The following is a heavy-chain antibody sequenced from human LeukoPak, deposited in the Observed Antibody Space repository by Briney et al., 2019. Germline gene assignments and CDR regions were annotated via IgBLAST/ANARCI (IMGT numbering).Heavy chain of an antibody. CDR2: FDPEDGET. D-gene: IGHD6-13*01. CDR1: GYTLTELS. V-gene: IGHV1-24*01. Sequence: ASVKVSCKVSGYTLTELSMHWVRQAPGKGLEWMGGFDPEDGETIYAQKFQGRVTMTEDTSTDTAYMELSSLRSDDTAVYYCARDWGIAAAGNFDYWGQGTLVTVSS. J-gene: IGHJ4*02. CDR3: ARDWGIAAAGNFDY.